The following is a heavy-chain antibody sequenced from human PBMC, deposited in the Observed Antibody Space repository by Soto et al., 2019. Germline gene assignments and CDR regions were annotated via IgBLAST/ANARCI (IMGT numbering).Heavy chain of an antibody. CDR2: IIPIFGTA. Sequence: VASVKVSCKASGGTFSSYAISWVRQAPGQGLEWMGGIIPIFGTANYAQKFQGRVTITADESTSTAYMELSSLRSEDTAVYYCARDLGAPDLGDYWGQGXLVTVYS. CDR3: ARDLGAPDLGDY. V-gene: IGHV1-69*13. D-gene: IGHD1-26*01. J-gene: IGHJ4*02. CDR1: GGTFSSYA.